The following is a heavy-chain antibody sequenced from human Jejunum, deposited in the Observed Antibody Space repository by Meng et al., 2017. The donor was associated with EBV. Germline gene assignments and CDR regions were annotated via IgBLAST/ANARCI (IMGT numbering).Heavy chain of an antibody. Sequence: QVELVQSGVEVQKPGASVKVSCKTAGYTVTRYGISWVRQAPGHGPEWMGWITVYNGNTNYAPRLQGRVTMTTDLSTSTAYMELRSLRSDDTAVYYCARDSSGYNANDKVSDYWGQGTLVTVSS. CDR2: ITVYNGNT. J-gene: IGHJ4*01. CDR1: GYTVTRYG. D-gene: IGHD5-12*01. CDR3: ARDSSGYNANDKVSDY. V-gene: IGHV1-18*01.